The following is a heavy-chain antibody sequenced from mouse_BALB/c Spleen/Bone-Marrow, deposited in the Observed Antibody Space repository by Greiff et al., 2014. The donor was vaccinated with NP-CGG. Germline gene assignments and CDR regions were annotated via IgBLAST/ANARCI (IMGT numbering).Heavy chain of an antibody. V-gene: IGHV5-9-3*01. CDR3: ASTGYFFDY. CDR1: GFTFSSYA. D-gene: IGHD4-1*01. CDR2: ISSGGNYT. Sequence: VQLQQPGGGLVKPGGSLKLSCAASGFTFSSYAMSWVRQTPEKRLEWVATISSGGNYTYYPDSVKGRFTISRDNAKNTLYLQMSSLRSEDTAMYYCASTGYFFDYWGQGTTLTVSS. J-gene: IGHJ2*01.